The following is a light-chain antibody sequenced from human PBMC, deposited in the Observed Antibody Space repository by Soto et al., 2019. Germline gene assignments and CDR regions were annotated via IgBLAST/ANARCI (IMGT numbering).Light chain of an antibody. V-gene: IGKV1-39*01. CDR2: SAS. CDR1: QSISRY. Sequence: DIQMTQSPSSLSASVWDRVTVTCRAGQSISRYLNWYQQRPGKAPNLLIYSASSLQTGVPSRFSGSGSGTDFTLTITNLQPEDFATYYCQQSYNGPFTFGPGTKVDIK. CDR3: QQSYNGPFT. J-gene: IGKJ3*01.